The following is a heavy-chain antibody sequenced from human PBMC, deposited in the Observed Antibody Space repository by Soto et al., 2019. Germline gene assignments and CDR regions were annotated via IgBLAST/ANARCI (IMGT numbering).Heavy chain of an antibody. CDR2: IIPIFGTA. CDR1: GGTFSSYA. V-gene: IGHV1-69*12. J-gene: IGHJ6*02. Sequence: QVQLVQSGAEVKKPGSSVKVSCKASGGTFSSYAISWVRQAPGQGLEWMGGIIPIFGTANYAQKFQGRVTITADETTSTAYLGVSNLRSEDTAVYFCARHVPAAGYYYGMDVWGQGTTVTVSS. CDR3: ARHVPAAGYYYGMDV. D-gene: IGHD2-2*01.